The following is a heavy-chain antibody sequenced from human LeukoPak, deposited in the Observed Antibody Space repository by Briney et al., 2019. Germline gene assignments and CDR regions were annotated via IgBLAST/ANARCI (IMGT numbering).Heavy chain of an antibody. CDR3: ARTGSTVTMLYPFDH. CDR2: ISYSGST. J-gene: IGHJ4*02. D-gene: IGHD4-17*01. CDR1: GGSISSGGYY. V-gene: IGHV4-31*03. Sequence: SETLSLTCTVSGGSISSGGYYWSWIRQRPGKGLEWIGYISYSGSTYYNPSLKSRVSISVDTSKNQFSLKLSSVTAADTAVYYCARTGSTVTMLYPFDHWGQGTLVTVSS.